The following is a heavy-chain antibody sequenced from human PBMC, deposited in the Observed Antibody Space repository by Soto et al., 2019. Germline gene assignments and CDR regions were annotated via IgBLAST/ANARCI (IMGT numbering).Heavy chain of an antibody. V-gene: IGHV3-21*01. D-gene: IGHD2-15*01. CDR1: GFTFSAYH. CDR2: INPTSSHI. J-gene: IGHJ3*01. CDR3: ARGYCGGGGCYLRRDAFDV. Sequence: EVQLVESGGGLVMPGGSLRLFCAASGFTFSAYHMNWVRQAPGKGLEWVSSINPTSSHIYYADSVRGRFTISRDDSKNSVSLQMNSLRTEDAAVYACARGYCGGGGCYLRRDAFDVWGQGTMVTVSS.